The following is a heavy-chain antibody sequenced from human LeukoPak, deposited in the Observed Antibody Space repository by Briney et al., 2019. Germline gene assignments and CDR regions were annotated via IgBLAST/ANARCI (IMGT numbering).Heavy chain of an antibody. CDR2: IFSNDEK. CDR1: GFSLSNARMG. V-gene: IGHV2-26*01. D-gene: IGHD3-22*01. J-gene: IGHJ4*02. CDR3: ARMSGYYDTSGYYYVFDY. Sequence: SGPTLVNPTETLTLTCTVSGFSLSNARMGVSWIRQPPGKALEGLAHIFSNDEKSYSTSLKSRLTISKDTSKSQVVLTMTNMDPVDTATYYCARMSGYYDTSGYYYVFDYWGQGTLVTVSS.